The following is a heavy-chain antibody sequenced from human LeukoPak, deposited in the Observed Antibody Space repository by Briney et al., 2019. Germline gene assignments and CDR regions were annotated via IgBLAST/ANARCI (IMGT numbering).Heavy chain of an antibody. Sequence: GGSLRLSCAASGFTVSSNYVSWVRQAPGKGLEWVSVIYSGGSTYYADSVKGRFTISRDNSKNTLYLQMNSLRAEDTAVYYCARLDYDILTGSNWFDPWGQGTLVTVSS. D-gene: IGHD3-9*01. J-gene: IGHJ5*02. CDR1: GFTVSSNY. CDR2: IYSGGST. CDR3: ARLDYDILTGSNWFDP. V-gene: IGHV3-66*04.